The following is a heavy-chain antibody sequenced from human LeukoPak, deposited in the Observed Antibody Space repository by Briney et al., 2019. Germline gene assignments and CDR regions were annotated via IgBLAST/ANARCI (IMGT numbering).Heavy chain of an antibody. D-gene: IGHD6-13*01. J-gene: IGHJ1*01. CDR2: IWSDGSKR. Sequence: PGGSLRLSCAASGFTFSSYAMHWVRQAPGKGLEWVAIIWSDGSKRYYADSVKGRFTISRDNSKNTLYLQMNSLRAEDTAVYYCARDVAAVGTFYLQHWGQGTLVTVSS. V-gene: IGHV3-33*01. CDR3: ARDVAAVGTFYLQH. CDR1: GFTFSSYA.